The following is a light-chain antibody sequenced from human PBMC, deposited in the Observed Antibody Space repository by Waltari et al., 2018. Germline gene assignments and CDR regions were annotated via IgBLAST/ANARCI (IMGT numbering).Light chain of an antibody. J-gene: IGKJ3*01. V-gene: IGKV1-39*01. CDR2: DSS. CDR3: QQSYSTPPFT. CDR1: QSISSY. Sequence: DIQMTQSPSSLSASVGDRVTITCRASQSISSYLNWFQQKPGKAPKLLIYDSSSLQSGVPSRFSGSGSETDFTLTISSLQPEDFATYYCQQSYSTPPFTFGPGTKVDIK.